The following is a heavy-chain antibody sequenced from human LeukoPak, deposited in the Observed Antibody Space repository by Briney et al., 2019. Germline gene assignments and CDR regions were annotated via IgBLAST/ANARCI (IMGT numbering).Heavy chain of an antibody. CDR2: INPNNGGT. D-gene: IGHD1-26*01. V-gene: IGHV1-2*02. CDR3: ARGYALYRGRYIDFDY. Sequence: GASVKVSCKASGYTFTGHYMHWVRQAPGQGLEWMGWINPNNGGTNYAQKFQGRVTMTRDTSISTAYMELSRLRSDDTAVYYCARGYALYRGRYIDFDYWGQGTLVTVSS. CDR1: GYTFTGHY. J-gene: IGHJ4*02.